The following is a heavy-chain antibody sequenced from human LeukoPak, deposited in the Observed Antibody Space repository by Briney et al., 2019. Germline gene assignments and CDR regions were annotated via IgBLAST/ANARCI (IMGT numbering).Heavy chain of an antibody. V-gene: IGHV3-33*01. CDR1: GFTFSNYG. J-gene: IGHJ4*02. Sequence: GGSLRLSCAASGFTFSNYGMHWVRQAPGKGLEWVAVIWYDGSNKYFADSVKGRFTISRDNSKNTLYLQMNSLRAEDTAVYYCAGNYGPYYFDYWGQGTLVTVSS. CDR2: IWYDGSNK. CDR3: AGNYGPYYFDY. D-gene: IGHD3-10*01.